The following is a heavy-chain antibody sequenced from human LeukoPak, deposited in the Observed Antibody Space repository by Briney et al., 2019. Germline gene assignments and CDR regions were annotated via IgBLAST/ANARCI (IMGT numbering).Heavy chain of an antibody. CDR3: ASPFSSTRYSGAFDI. Sequence: ASQTLSLTCTVSGGSISSGDYYWSWIRQPPGKGLEWIGYIYYSGSTYYNPSLKSRVTISVDTSKNQFSLKLSSVTAADTAVYYCASPFSSTRYSGAFDIWGQGTMVTVSS. D-gene: IGHD6-13*01. CDR2: IYYSGST. CDR1: GGSISSGDYY. J-gene: IGHJ3*02. V-gene: IGHV4-30-4*08.